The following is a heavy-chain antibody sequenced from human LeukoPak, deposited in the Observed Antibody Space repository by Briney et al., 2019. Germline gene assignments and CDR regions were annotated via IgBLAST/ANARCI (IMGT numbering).Heavy chain of an antibody. CDR1: GGSISSYY. D-gene: IGHD6-19*01. CDR3: ARWGIAVAGTHEGFDY. CDR2: IYYSGST. J-gene: IGHJ4*02. V-gene: IGHV4-59*01. Sequence: SETLSLTCTVSGGSISSYYWSWIRQPPGKGLVWIGYIYYSGSTNYNPSLKSRVTISVDTSKNQFSLKLSSVTAADTAVYYCARWGIAVAGTHEGFDYWGQGTLVTVSS.